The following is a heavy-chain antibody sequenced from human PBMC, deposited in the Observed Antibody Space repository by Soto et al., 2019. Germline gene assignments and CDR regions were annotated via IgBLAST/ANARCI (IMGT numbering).Heavy chain of an antibody. Sequence: QVQLQQWGAGLLKPSETLSLTCDVYGGSFSSYYWSWIRQPPGKGLEWIGQINHYGSTDYNPSLKSRVTISVDTSKNHFSLRLSSVTAADTAMYYCATHFSSTSCYYTFDPWGQGTLVTVSS. CDR2: INHYGST. V-gene: IGHV4-34*01. CDR3: ATHFSSTSCYYTFDP. CDR1: GGSFSSYY. J-gene: IGHJ5*02. D-gene: IGHD2-2*01.